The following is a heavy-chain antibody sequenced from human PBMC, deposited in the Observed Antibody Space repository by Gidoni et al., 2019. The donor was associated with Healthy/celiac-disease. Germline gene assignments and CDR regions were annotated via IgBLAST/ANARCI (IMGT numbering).Heavy chain of an antibody. J-gene: IGHJ6*02. V-gene: IGHV3-21*01. D-gene: IGHD3-3*01. CDR1: GFTFSSYS. CDR2: SSSSRSYI. CDR3: AREVGVFGVADYYYYGMDV. Sequence: EVQLVESGGGLVKPGGSLSLSCAASGFTFSSYSMNWVRQAPGKGLEWVSSSSSSRSYIDYADSVKGRFTISRDNAKNSLYLQMNSLRAEDTAVYYCAREVGVFGVADYYYYGMDVWGQGTTVTVSS.